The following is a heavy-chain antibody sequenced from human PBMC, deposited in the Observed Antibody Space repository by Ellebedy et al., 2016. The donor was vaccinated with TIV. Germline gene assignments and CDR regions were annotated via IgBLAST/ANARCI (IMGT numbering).Heavy chain of an antibody. CDR2: INDDGSER. V-gene: IGHV3-7*03. D-gene: IGHD5-24*01. J-gene: IGHJ4*02. CDR1: LSFSGYW. CDR3: SRVRQGSGGYKF. Sequence: PGGSLRLSCGLSFSGYWLSWFRQAPGRGLEWVANINDDGSERAYVDSVEGRLTISRDNAKTSLYLQMKSLRVEDTAMYYCSRVRQGSGGYKFWGQGTLVTVSS.